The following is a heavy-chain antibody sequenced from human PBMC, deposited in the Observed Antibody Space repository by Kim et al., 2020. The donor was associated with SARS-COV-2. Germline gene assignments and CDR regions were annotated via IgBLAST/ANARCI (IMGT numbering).Heavy chain of an antibody. CDR2: IYYNGRT. J-gene: IGHJ5*02. Sequence: SETLSLTCAVSGGSISSSGYFWGWIRQPPGKGLEWIGSIYYNGRTYYIPSLKSRVTVSVDTSENEFSLKLSSVTAADTAVYYCARHHYRSGTYLNWFDPWGQGTQVSVSS. V-gene: IGHV4-39*01. D-gene: IGHD3-10*01. CDR3: ARHHYRSGTYLNWFDP. CDR1: GGSISSSGYF.